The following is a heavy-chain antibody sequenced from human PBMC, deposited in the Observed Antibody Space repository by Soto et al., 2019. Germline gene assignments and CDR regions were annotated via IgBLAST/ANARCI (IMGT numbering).Heavy chain of an antibody. J-gene: IGHJ5*02. CDR2: ISAYNGNT. D-gene: IGHD6-6*01. Sequence: ASVKVSCKASGYTFTSYGISWVRQAPGQGLEWMGWISAYNGNTNYAQKLQGRVTISVDTSKNQFSLKLSSVTAADTAVFYCARHRARNWFDPWGQGTLVTVSS. CDR1: GYTFTSYG. V-gene: IGHV1-18*04. CDR3: ARHRARNWFDP.